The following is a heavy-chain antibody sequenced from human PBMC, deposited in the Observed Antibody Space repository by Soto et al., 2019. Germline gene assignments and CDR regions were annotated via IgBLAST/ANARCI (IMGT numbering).Heavy chain of an antibody. CDR1: GFTFSTYA. CDR2: ISYDGNNN. Sequence: QVQLVESGGGVVQPGRSLTLSCAASGFTFSTYAMHWVRQAPGKGLEWLAVISYDGNNNYYAGSVKGRFTISRDNSKNTLYLQMNSLRAEDTAVYYCARDQQAGYCSGGSCYYYYGMDVWGQGTTVTVSS. D-gene: IGHD2-15*01. CDR3: ARDQQAGYCSGGSCYYYYGMDV. J-gene: IGHJ6*02. V-gene: IGHV3-30*04.